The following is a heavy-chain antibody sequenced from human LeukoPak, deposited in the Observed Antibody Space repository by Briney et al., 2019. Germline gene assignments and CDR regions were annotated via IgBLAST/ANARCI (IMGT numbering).Heavy chain of an antibody. D-gene: IGHD2-21*02. CDR3: ASDCGGDCYPPAEYFQH. CDR1: GGTFSSYA. V-gene: IGHV1-69*10. CDR2: IIPILGTA. J-gene: IGHJ1*01. Sequence: SVKVSCKASGGTFSSYAISWVRQAPGQGLEWMGGIIPILGTANYAQKFQGRVTITADKSTSTAYMELSSLRSEDTAVYYCASDCGGDCYPPAEYFQHWGQGTLVTVSS.